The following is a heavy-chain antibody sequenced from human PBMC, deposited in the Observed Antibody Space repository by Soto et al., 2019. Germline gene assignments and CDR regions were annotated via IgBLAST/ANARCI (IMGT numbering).Heavy chain of an antibody. D-gene: IGHD2-2*01. CDR2: IWYDGSNK. CDR3: ARDDPHCSSTSCPNWFDP. J-gene: IGHJ5*02. V-gene: IGHV3-33*01. CDR1: GFTFSSYG. Sequence: GSLRLSCAASGFTFSSYGMHWVRQAPGKGLEWVAVIWYDGSNKYHADSVKGRFTISRDNSKNTLYLQMNSLRAEDTAVYYCARDDPHCSSTSCPNWFDPWGQGTLVTVSS.